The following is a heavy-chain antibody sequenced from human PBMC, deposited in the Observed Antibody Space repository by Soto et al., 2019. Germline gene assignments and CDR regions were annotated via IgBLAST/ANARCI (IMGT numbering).Heavy chain of an antibody. J-gene: IGHJ3*01. CDR2: ISYDGVQK. CDR3: AKDVWNDVPATDGIHL. Sequence: PGGALRLSCADSGFAFRRHGMHWVRQAPGKGLEWLTIISYDGVQKFYTESVKGRFTITRDNSKNMVFLQMNSLRAEDTAVYYCAKDVWNDVPATDGIHLWGQGTIVTV. V-gene: IGHV3-30*18. D-gene: IGHD1-1*01. CDR1: GFAFRRHG.